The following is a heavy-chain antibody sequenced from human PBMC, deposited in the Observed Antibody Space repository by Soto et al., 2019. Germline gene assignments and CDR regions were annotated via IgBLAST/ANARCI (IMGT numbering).Heavy chain of an antibody. CDR1: GYTFTSYA. CDR2: INAGNGNT. CDR3: ARSSTIFGVVTPYYYYGMDV. D-gene: IGHD3-3*01. J-gene: IGHJ6*02. Sequence: ASVKVCCKASGYTFTSYAMHWVRQAPGQRLEWMGWINAGNGNTKYSQKFQGRVTITRDTSASTAYMELSSLRSEDTAVYYCARSSTIFGVVTPYYYYGMDVWGQGTTVTV. V-gene: IGHV1-3*01.